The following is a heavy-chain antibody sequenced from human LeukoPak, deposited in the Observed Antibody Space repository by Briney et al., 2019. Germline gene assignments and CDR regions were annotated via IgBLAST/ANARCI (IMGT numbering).Heavy chain of an antibody. J-gene: IGHJ5*02. D-gene: IGHD2-2*01. CDR1: GFTFSSYE. CDR3: ARVRMPSPNWFDP. Sequence: PGGSLRLSCAASGFTFSSYEMNWVRQAPGKGLEWVSYISSSGSTIYYADSVKGRFTISRDNAKNSLYLQMNSLRAEDTAVYYCARVRMPSPNWFDPWGQGTLVTVSS. CDR2: ISSSGSTI. V-gene: IGHV3-48*03.